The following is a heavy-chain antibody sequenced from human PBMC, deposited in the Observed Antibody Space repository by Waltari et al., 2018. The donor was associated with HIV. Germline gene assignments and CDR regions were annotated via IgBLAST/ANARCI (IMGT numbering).Heavy chain of an antibody. CDR1: GFTFSSYC. Sequence: EVQLVESGGGVVQPGGSLTLSCAASGFTFSSYCMHWVRQAPGKGLVWVSRINSEGSSTSYADSVKGRFTISRDNAKNTLYLQMNSLRVEDTAVYYCARGDGYAYPNWGQGTLVTVSS. V-gene: IGHV3-74*01. CDR3: ARGDGYAYPN. CDR2: INSEGSST. D-gene: IGHD5-12*01. J-gene: IGHJ4*02.